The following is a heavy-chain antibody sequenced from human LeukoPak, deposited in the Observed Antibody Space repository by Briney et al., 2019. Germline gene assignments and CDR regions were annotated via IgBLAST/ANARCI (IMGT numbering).Heavy chain of an antibody. CDR3: ASTITGYSSSPCRY. CDR2: IRYDGSNK. J-gene: IGHJ4*02. D-gene: IGHD6-13*01. CDR1: GFTFSSYG. V-gene: IGHV3-30*02. Sequence: PGGSLRLSCAASGFTFSSYGMHWVRQAPGKGLEWVAFIRYDGSNKYYADSVKGRFTISRDNSKNTLYLQMNSLRAEDTAVYYCASTITGYSSSPCRYWGQGTLVTVSS.